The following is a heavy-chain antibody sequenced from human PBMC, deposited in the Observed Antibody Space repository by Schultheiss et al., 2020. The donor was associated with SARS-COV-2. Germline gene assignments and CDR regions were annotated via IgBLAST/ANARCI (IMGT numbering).Heavy chain of an antibody. V-gene: IGHV1-46*01. CDR2: INPSGGST. CDR1: GYTFTSYY. Sequence: ASVKVSCKASGYTFTSYYMHWVRQAPGQGLEWMGIINPSGGSTSYAQKFQGRVTITADESTSTAYMELSSLRSEDTAVYYCASGIAARPVGWFDPWGQGTLVTVSS. J-gene: IGHJ5*02. D-gene: IGHD6-6*01. CDR3: ASGIAARPVGWFDP.